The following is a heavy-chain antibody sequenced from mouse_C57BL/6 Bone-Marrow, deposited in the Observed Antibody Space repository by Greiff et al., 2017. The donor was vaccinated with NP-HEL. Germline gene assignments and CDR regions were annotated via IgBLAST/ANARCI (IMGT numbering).Heavy chain of an antibody. CDR1: GYAFTNYL. J-gene: IGHJ3*01. CDR3: ARDLYDYDRFAY. CDR2: INPGSGGT. V-gene: IGHV1-54*01. D-gene: IGHD2-4*01. Sequence: VQLQQSGAELVRPGTSVKVSCKASGYAFTNYLIEWVKQRPGQGLEWIGVINPGSGGTNYNEKFKGKATLTADKSSSTAYMQLSSLTSEDSAVYFCARDLYDYDRFAYWGQGTLVTVSA.